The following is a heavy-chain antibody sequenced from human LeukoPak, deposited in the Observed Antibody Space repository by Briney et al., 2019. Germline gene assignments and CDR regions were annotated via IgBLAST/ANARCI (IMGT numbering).Heavy chain of an antibody. V-gene: IGHV3-11*01. CDR3: ASVYYYGMDV. CDR1: GFTFSDYY. Sequence: PGGSQRLSCAASGFTFSDYYMSWIRQAPGRGLEWVSYTSSSGGTIYYADPVKGRFTISRDNAKKSLYLQMNSLRAEDTVVYYCASVYYYGMDVWGQGTTVTVSS. J-gene: IGHJ6*02. CDR2: TSSSGGTI.